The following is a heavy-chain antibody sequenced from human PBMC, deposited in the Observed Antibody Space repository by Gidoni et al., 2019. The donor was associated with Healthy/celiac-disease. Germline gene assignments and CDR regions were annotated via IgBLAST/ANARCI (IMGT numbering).Heavy chain of an antibody. J-gene: IGHJ4*02. CDR3: ARGTVQGVSLYDFDY. Sequence: QVQLQESGPALVKPSQTLSLTCPVSGGSISIGDYYWSWIRQPPGKGLEWIGYIYYSGSSYYNPALKSRGTISVDTAKNQFSLKLSSVTAEDTAGYYCARGTVQGVSLYDFDYWGQGTLVTVSS. V-gene: IGHV4-30-4*01. CDR1: GGSISIGDYY. CDR2: IYYSGSS. D-gene: IGHD3-10*01.